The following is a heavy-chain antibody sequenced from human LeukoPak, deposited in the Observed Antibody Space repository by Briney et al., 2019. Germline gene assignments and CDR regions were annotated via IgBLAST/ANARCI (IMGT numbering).Heavy chain of an antibody. V-gene: IGHV3-30*02. CDR2: ISYDGSHK. J-gene: IGHJ4*02. Sequence: GGSLRLSCAASGFTFSSSAMHWARQAPGKGLEWVAFISYDGSHKSSADSVKGRFTISRDNSKNTLYLQVSSLRAEDTALYYCVKDRSTNYAFDYWGQGTLVTVSP. CDR1: GFTFSSSA. D-gene: IGHD4/OR15-4a*01. CDR3: VKDRSTNYAFDY.